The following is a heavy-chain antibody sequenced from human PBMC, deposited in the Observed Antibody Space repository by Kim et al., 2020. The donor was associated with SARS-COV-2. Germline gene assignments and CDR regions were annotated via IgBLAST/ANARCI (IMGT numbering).Heavy chain of an antibody. Sequence: GGSLRLSCAASGFTFSSYAMSWVRQAPGKGLEWVSAISGSGGSTYYADSVKGRFTISRDNSKNTLYLQMNSLRAEDTAVYYCANIIGAEFLEWLFDAFDIWAKGQWSPSLQ. CDR3: ANIIGAEFLEWLFDAFDI. V-gene: IGHV3-23*01. D-gene: IGHD3-3*01. CDR1: GFTFSSYA. CDR2: ISGSGGST. J-gene: IGHJ3*02.